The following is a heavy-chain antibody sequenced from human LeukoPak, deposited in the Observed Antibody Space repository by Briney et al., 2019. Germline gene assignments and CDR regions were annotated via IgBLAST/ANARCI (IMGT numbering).Heavy chain of an antibody. CDR1: SFTFSDYW. V-gene: IGHV3-74*01. CDR3: ARFNYDSKYYDY. J-gene: IGHJ4*02. D-gene: IGHD3-16*01. CDR2: INSDGSST. Sequence: GGSLRLSCVASSFTFSDYWMHWVRQAPGKGLVWVSRINSDGSSTNYADSVKGRFTISRDNAKNTLYLQMNSLRAEDTAVYYCARFNYDSKYYDYWAQGTLVTVSS.